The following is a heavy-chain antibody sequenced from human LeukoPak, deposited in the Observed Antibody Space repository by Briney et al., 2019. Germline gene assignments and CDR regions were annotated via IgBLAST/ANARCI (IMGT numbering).Heavy chain of an antibody. CDR3: AREIDGRAFDI. D-gene: IGHD2-8*01. CDR2: IDQDASEK. Sequence: ETLSLTCTVSGGSISSRDYYWGWIRQPPGKGLEWVANIDQDASEKYYVDSLKGRCAISRDNAKNSVYLQLNSLRAEDTALYYCAREIDGRAFDIWGQGTVVTVSS. CDR1: GGSISSRDYY. V-gene: IGHV3-7*01. J-gene: IGHJ3*02.